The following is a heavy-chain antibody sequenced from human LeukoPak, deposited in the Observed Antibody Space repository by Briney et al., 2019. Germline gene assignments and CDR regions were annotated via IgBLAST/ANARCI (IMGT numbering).Heavy chain of an antibody. J-gene: IGHJ5*02. D-gene: IGHD5-12*01. Sequence: KPGGSLRLSCAASGFTFSSYWMSWVRQAPGKGLEWVSSISSSSSYIYYADSVKGRFTISRDNAKNSLYLQMNSLRAEDTAVYYCAREGSGYENWFDPWGQGALVTVSS. CDR2: ISSSSSYI. CDR3: AREGSGYENWFDP. CDR1: GFTFSSYW. V-gene: IGHV3-21*01.